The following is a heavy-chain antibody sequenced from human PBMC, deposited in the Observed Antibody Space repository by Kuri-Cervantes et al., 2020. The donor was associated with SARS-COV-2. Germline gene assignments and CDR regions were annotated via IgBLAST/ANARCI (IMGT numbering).Heavy chain of an antibody. Sequence: SETLSLTCGVSGGTITSDGCSWSWIRQPPGKGLELIGFIHASGSAYYNPSLQSRVTISVDRSKTQFSLTVTSVTAADTAVYYCARVAGCVGSFCYYTNWFDHWGHGTLVTVSS. D-gene: IGHD3-22*01. CDR1: GGTITSDGCS. CDR2: IHASGSA. CDR3: ARVAGCVGSFCYYTNWFDH. V-gene: IGHV4-30-2*01. J-gene: IGHJ5*02.